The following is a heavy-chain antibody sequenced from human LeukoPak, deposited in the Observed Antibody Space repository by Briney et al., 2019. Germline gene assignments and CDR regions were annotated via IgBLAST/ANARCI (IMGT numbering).Heavy chain of an antibody. D-gene: IGHD6-6*01. J-gene: IGHJ6*03. Sequence: SETLSLTCTVSGGSISSGSYYWSWIRQPAGKGLEWIGRIYTSGSTSYNPSLTSRVTISEDTSKNQFSLKLYSVTAADAAVYFCARDLRITARPPTYYYYYYMDVWGKGTTVTVSS. V-gene: IGHV4-61*02. CDR3: ARDLRITARPPTYYYYYYMDV. CDR1: GGSISSGSYY. CDR2: IYTSGST.